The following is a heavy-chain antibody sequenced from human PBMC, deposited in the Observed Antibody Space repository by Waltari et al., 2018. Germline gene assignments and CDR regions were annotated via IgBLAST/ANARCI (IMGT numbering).Heavy chain of an antibody. J-gene: IGHJ5*02. V-gene: IGHV4-34*01. Sequence: QVQLQQWGAGLLKPSETLSLTCAVYGGSFSGYYWTWIRQPPGKGLEWIGEINHDGGTSYNPSLKSRATISVDTSKNQLSLKLSSVTAADTAVYYCARVGPARYASYGFNWFDPWGQGTLVTVSS. D-gene: IGHD5-18*01. CDR1: GGSFSGYY. CDR3: ARVGPARYASYGFNWFDP. CDR2: INHDGGT.